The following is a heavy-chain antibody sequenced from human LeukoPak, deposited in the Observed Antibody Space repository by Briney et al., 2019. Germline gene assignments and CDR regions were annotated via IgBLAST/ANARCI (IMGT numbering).Heavy chain of an antibody. CDR1: GVSISSSYSY. J-gene: IGHJ3*02. CDR3: ARSGGSLIQLWLRGNYDAVDI. CDR2: IYYTGNT. D-gene: IGHD5-18*01. Sequence: PSETLSLTCTVSGVSISSSYSYWGWIRQPPGMGLEWIGSIYYTGNTYYNASLKSQVSISIDTSKNQFSLKLTSVTAADTAVYYCARSGGSLIQLWLRGNYDAVDIWGQGTMVTVSS. V-gene: IGHV4-39*01.